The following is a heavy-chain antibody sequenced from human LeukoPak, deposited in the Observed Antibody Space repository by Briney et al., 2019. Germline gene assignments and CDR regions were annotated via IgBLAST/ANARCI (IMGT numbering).Heavy chain of an antibody. CDR2: ISSSSSYI. D-gene: IGHD2-2*02. CDR1: GFTFSSYA. J-gene: IGHJ4*02. V-gene: IGHV3-21*01. Sequence: PGGALRLSCAASGFTFSSYAMSWVRQAQGKGLEWVTSISSSSSYIYYADSVKGRFTISRDNAKNSLYLQMNSLRAEDTAVYYCARGDCSSTSCYKGRVRRIAAAGLWGQGTLVTVSS. CDR3: ARGDCSSTSCYKGRVRRIAAAGL.